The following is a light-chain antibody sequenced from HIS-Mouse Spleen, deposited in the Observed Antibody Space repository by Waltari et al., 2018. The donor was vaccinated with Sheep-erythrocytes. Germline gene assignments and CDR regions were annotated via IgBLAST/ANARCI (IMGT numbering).Light chain of an antibody. CDR3: QHYDNLPYT. V-gene: IGKV1-33*01. CDR2: DAS. Sequence: DIQMTQSPSSLSASVGDRVTITCQASQDISNYLNWYQQKPGKAPKLLIYDASNLETGVPSRFSGSRSGTDFTFTISSLQPEDITTYYCQHYDNLPYTFCHGTNLYIK. CDR1: QDISNY. J-gene: IGKJ2*01.